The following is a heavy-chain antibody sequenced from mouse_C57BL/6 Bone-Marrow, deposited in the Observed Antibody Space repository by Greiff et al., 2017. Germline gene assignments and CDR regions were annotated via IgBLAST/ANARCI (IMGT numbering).Heavy chain of an antibody. V-gene: IGHV5-4*01. CDR3: ARDGETAQAFYAMDY. Sequence: EVPLVESGGGLVKPGGSLKLSCAASGFTFSSYAMSWVRQTPEKRLEWVATISDGGSYTYYPDNVKGRFTISRDNAKNNQYLQMSHLKSEDTAMYYCARDGETAQAFYAMDYWGQGTSVTVSS. CDR1: GFTFSSYA. J-gene: IGHJ4*01. CDR2: ISDGGSYT. D-gene: IGHD3-2*02.